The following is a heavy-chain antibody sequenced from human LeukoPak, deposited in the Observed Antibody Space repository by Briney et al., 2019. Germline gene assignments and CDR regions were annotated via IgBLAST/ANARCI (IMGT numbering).Heavy chain of an antibody. CDR3: ANYANLVCFGDSPYSFDY. CDR1: VYTDTKYG. Sequence: ASVNVSCKSAVYTDTKYGSSWVGPAPGQGLEWMGWISAYNGNTNYAQKLQDRVTMTTDTSACTAYMELRSLISDVTAVYYCANYANLVCFGDSPYSFDYWGQGTLVTVSS. CDR2: ISAYNGNT. V-gene: IGHV1-18*01. D-gene: IGHD3-10*01. J-gene: IGHJ4*02.